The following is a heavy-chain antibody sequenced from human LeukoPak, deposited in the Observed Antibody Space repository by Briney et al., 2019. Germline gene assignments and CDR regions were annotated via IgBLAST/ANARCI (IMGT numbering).Heavy chain of an antibody. CDR2: ISGSGDAT. J-gene: IGHJ4*02. Sequence: GGSLRLSCAASGFTFSNYAMTWVRQAPGKGLEWVSAISGSGDATYYADSVKGRFTISRDNSKNTLSLQMNSLRADDTAVYYCARAIDPRAFDYWGQGTLVTVSS. CDR1: GFTFSNYA. D-gene: IGHD3-10*01. CDR3: ARAIDPRAFDY. V-gene: IGHV3-23*01.